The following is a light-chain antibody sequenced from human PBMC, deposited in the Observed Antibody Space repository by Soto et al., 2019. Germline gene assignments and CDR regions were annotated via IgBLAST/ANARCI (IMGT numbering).Light chain of an antibody. CDR1: SSNIGSNT. V-gene: IGLV1-44*01. CDR3: AAWDDNLNGVV. CDR2: SNN. Sequence: QSVLTQPPSASGTPGQRVTISCSGSSSNIGSNTANWYQQLPGTAPKLLIYSNNQRPSGVPDRFAGSKSGTSASLAISGLQSEDEADYYCAAWDDNLNGVVFGGGTKLTVL. J-gene: IGLJ2*01.